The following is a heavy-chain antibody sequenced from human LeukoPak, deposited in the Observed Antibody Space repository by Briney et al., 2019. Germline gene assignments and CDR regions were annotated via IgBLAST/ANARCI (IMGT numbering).Heavy chain of an antibody. Sequence: ASVKVSCKASGGTFSSYAISGVRQAPGQGLEWMGGIIPIFGTANYAQKFQGRVTITADESTSTAYMELSSLRSEDTAVYYCARGQYYYDSSGYSDYWGQGTLVTVSS. J-gene: IGHJ4*02. V-gene: IGHV1-69*13. D-gene: IGHD3-22*01. CDR3: ARGQYYYDSSGYSDY. CDR2: IIPIFGTA. CDR1: GGTFSSYA.